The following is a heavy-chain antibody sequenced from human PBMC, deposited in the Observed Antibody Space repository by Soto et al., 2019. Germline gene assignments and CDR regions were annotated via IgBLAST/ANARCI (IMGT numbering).Heavy chain of an antibody. J-gene: IGHJ6*02. V-gene: IGHV4-31*01. D-gene: IGHD2-15*01. CDR2: IYYSGNT. CDR1: GDSISSGGYY. CDR3: ARGGFCSGVSCYGSVDV. Sequence: QVQLQESGPGLVTPSQTLSLTCTVSGDSISSGGYYWSWIRQHPGKGLEWIGYIYYSGNTYYNPSLKSQIAISLVTSKNHFSLKLSSVTAADTAVYYCARGGFCSGVSCYGSVDVWGQGTTVTVSS.